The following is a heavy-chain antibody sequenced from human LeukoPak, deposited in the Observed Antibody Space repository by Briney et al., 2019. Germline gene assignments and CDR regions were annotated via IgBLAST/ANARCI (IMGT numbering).Heavy chain of an antibody. D-gene: IGHD3-9*01. CDR1: GGSFSGYY. CDR2: INHSGST. Sequence: SETLSLTCAVYGGSFSGYYWSWIRQPPGKGLEWIGEINHSGSTNYNPSLKGRVTISVDTSKNQFSLKLSSVTAADTAVYYCARNYDILTGYYRYDYWGQGTLVTVSS. V-gene: IGHV4-34*01. CDR3: ARNYDILTGYYRYDY. J-gene: IGHJ4*02.